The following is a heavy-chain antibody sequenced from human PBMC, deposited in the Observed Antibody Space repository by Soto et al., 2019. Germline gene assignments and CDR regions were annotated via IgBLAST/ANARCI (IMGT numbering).Heavy chain of an antibody. J-gene: IGHJ4*02. CDR3: TRGGYNEGGFDY. CDR1: GFTFNSYD. Sequence: GGSLRLSCAASGFTFNSYDMNWVRQAPGKGLEWVSSLNSHDGLTHYADSVKGRFAISRDNAKNSLYLQMNSLRVEDTAVYYCTRGGYNEGGFDYWGQGNLVTVSS. CDR2: LNSHDGLT. V-gene: IGHV3-21*01. D-gene: IGHD5-12*01.